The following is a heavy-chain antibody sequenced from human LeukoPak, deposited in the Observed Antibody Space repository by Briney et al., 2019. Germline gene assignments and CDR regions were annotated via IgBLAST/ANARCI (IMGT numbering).Heavy chain of an antibody. CDR2: IYYSGST. Sequence: PSETLSLTCTVSGSSISSYYWSWIRQPPGKGLEWIGYIYYSGSTNYNPSLKSRVTISVDTSKNQFSLKLSSVTAADTAVYYCARLRFLEWLSIDYWGQGTLVTVSS. CDR3: ARLRFLEWLSIDY. D-gene: IGHD3-3*01. CDR1: GSSISSYY. V-gene: IGHV4-59*08. J-gene: IGHJ4*02.